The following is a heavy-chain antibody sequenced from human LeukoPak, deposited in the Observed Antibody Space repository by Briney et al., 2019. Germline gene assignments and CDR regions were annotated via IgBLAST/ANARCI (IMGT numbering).Heavy chain of an antibody. Sequence: GESLKISCKGSGYSFTSYWVGWVRQMPGKGLEWMGIIYPGDSDTRYSPSFQGQVTISADKSISTAYLQWSSLKASDTAMYYCARRKEWLRGAFDYWGQGTLVTVSS. D-gene: IGHD3-3*01. CDR3: ARRKEWLRGAFDY. J-gene: IGHJ4*02. CDR2: IYPGDSDT. CDR1: GYSFTSYW. V-gene: IGHV5-51*01.